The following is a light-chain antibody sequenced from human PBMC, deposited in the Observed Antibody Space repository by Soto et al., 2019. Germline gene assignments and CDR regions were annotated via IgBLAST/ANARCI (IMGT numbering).Light chain of an antibody. CDR2: AVT. J-gene: IGLJ1*01. V-gene: IGLV2-8*01. Sequence: QSALTQPASVSGSPGQSITISCTGTSSDVGGYNYVSWYQQHPGKAPKLMIYAVTERPSGVPDRFSGSKSGNTASLTVSGLQTEDEADYYCSSHAGNNNYVFGTGTKLTVL. CDR3: SSHAGNNNYV. CDR1: SSDVGGYNY.